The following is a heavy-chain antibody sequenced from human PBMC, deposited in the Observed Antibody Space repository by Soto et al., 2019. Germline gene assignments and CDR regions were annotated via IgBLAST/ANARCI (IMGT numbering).Heavy chain of an antibody. CDR3: ATERVLNGTEFNCFDP. V-gene: IGHV1-24*01. CDR1: GYTLTELS. J-gene: IGHJ5*02. D-gene: IGHD1-1*01. Sequence: ASVKVSCKVSGYTLTELSMHWVRQAPGKGLERVRGFGPEDGETIYAQKFPARVTITEDTSTDTAYMELSGLRSEDTAVYYCATERVLNGTEFNCFDPWGQGTLVTVSS. CDR2: FGPEDGET.